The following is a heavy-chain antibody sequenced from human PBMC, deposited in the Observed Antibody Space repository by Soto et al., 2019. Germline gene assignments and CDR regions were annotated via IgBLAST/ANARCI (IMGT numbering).Heavy chain of an antibody. D-gene: IGHD1-26*01. J-gene: IGHJ6*02. CDR2: IVPMLDTP. Sequence: QVQLVQSGAEVKEPGSSVRVSCKASGGNFGNFIMNWVRQTPGQGLEWMGGIVPMLDTPTYAEKFKGRVRTSATGSSSTTYMDVTSLSSEDTAIYYCARIGPYSSSIRHYSGMDVWGQGTAVTVSS. V-gene: IGHV1-69*01. CDR1: GGNFGNFI. CDR3: ARIGPYSSSIRHYSGMDV.